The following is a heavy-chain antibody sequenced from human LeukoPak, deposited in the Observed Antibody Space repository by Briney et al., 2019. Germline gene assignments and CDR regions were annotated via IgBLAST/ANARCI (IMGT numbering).Heavy chain of an antibody. CDR2: SNWDGNNI. J-gene: IGHJ6*02. D-gene: IGHD3-3*01. CDR3: ARDSPPITIFGVVTSKPKAPXYYYYGMDV. CDR1: GFKFDDYA. Sequence: GGSLRLSCAASGFKFDDYAMHWVRQVPGKGLEWVSGSNWDGNNIGYADSVKGRFTISRDNAKNSLYLQMNSLRAEDTAVYYCARDSPPITIFGVVTSKPKAPXYYYYGMDVWGQGTTVTV. V-gene: IGHV3-9*01.